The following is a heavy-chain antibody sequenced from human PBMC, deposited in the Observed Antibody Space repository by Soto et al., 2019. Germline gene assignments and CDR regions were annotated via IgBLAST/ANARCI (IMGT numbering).Heavy chain of an antibody. Sequence: QVQLVQSGAEAKKPGSSVKVSCKASGGTFTDYAFSWVRQAPGQGLEWMGGIIPIFRSSNFAQKFQGRLTIFADASEGTASMELSRLLSDDPAIYYCAKDVRFQQNLFVFDLWGEGALVTVSS. CDR1: GGTFTDYA. CDR2: IIPIFRSS. D-gene: IGHD3-10*02. V-gene: IGHV1-69*01. CDR3: AKDVRFQQNLFVFDL. J-gene: IGHJ4*02.